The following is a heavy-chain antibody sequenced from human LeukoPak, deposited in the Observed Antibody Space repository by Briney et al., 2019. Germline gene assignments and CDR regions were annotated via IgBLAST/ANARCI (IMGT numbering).Heavy chain of an antibody. CDR2: ISVDNGNT. J-gene: IGHJ4*02. CDR3: ARGRFAGSGSRYNSFDY. V-gene: IGHV1-18*01. Sequence: WASVKVSCKASGYTFTSYGITWVRQAPGQGLEWMGWISVDNGNTNYAQKFQGRLTMTADTSTSTAYMDLRSLRSDDTAVYYCARGRFAGSGSRYNSFDYWGQGTLVTVSS. D-gene: IGHD3-10*01. CDR1: GYTFTSYG.